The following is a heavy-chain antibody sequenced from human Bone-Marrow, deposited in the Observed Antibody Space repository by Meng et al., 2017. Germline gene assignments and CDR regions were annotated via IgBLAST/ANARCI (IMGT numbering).Heavy chain of an antibody. CDR1: GYTFTGYY. V-gene: IGHV1-2*06. J-gene: IGHJ4*02. Sequence: ASVKVSCKASGYTFTGYYMHWVRQAPGQGLEWMGRINPNSGGTNYAQKFQGRVTMTRDTSISTAYMELSRLRSDDTAVYYCARDGGRGYYDSSGYYFIDYWGQGNLVTVSS. CDR3: ARDGGRGYYDSSGYYFIDY. D-gene: IGHD3-22*01. CDR2: INPNSGGT.